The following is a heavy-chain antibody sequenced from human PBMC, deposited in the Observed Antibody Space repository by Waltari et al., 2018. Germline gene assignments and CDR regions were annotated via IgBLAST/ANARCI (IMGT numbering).Heavy chain of an antibody. CDR3: AKDLGVAAPGRPVF. D-gene: IGHD6-13*01. CDR1: GGSIRSPV. J-gene: IGHJ4*02. V-gene: IGHV3-23*01. CDR2: ITSSDGST. Sequence: EAQLLESGGGLAQSGGSLRLSCAGCGGSIRSPVRNGVRQPPGKGLEWVAAITSSDGSTYYAGSVQGRFRLSRDTSTNTLHLQMNSLRAEDTAVYYCAKDLGVAAPGRPVFWGQGAQVTVSS.